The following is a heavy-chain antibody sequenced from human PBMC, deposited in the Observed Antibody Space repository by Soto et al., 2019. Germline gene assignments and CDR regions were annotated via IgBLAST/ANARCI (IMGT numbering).Heavy chain of an antibody. CDR3: ARRGLGATPDEDYFDY. J-gene: IGHJ4*02. V-gene: IGHV5-51*01. CDR2: IYPGDSDT. CDR1: GYSFTSYW. Sequence: PGESLKISCKGSGYSFTSYWIGWVRQMPGKGLEWMGIIYPGDSDTRYSPSFQGQVTISADKSISTAYLQWSSLKASDTAMYYCARRGLGATPDEDYFDYWGQGTLVTVSS. D-gene: IGHD1-26*01.